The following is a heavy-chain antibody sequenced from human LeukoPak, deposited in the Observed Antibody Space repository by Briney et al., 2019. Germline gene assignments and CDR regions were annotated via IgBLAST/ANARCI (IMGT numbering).Heavy chain of an antibody. V-gene: IGHV1-2*02. CDR2: INPNSGGT. J-gene: IGHJ5*02. Sequence: GASVTVSFTASGYTFTVYYMHWVRQAPGQGREWMGWINPNSGGTNYAQKFQGRVTMTRDTSISTAYMELSRLRSDDTAVYYCARGGQLVLTQNWFDPWGQGTLVTVSS. CDR1: GYTFTVYY. CDR3: ARGGQLVLTQNWFDP. D-gene: IGHD6-13*01.